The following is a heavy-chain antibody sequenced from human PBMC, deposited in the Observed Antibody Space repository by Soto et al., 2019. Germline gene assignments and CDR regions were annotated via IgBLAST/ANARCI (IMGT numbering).Heavy chain of an antibody. D-gene: IGHD3-3*01. V-gene: IGHV4-31*03. CDR2: IYYSGST. Sequence: QVQLQESGPGLVKPSQTLSLTCTVSGGSISSGGYYWSWIRQHPGKGLEWIGYIYYSGSTYYNPSLKSRVTISVDTSKNQFSLKLSSVTAADTAVYYCARNKVGAPYYYGMDVWGQGTTVTVSS. J-gene: IGHJ6*02. CDR3: ARNKVGAPYYYGMDV. CDR1: GGSISSGGYY.